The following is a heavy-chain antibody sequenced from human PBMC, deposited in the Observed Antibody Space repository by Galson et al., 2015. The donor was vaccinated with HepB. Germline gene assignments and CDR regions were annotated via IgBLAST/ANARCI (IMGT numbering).Heavy chain of an antibody. CDR1: GYTFTSYG. V-gene: IGHV1-18*01. CDR2: ISAYNGNT. CDR3: ASVAYDSSGYYPYFDY. Sequence: SVKVSCKASGYTFTSYGISWVRQAPGQGLEWMGWISAYNGNTNYAQKLQGRVTMTTDTSTSTAYMELRSLRSDDTAVYYCASVAYDSSGYYPYFDYWGQGTLVTVSS. J-gene: IGHJ4*02. D-gene: IGHD3-22*01.